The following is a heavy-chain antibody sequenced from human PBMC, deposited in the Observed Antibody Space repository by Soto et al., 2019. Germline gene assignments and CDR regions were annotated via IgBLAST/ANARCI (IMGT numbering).Heavy chain of an antibody. D-gene: IGHD3-22*01. V-gene: IGHV3-21*01. CDR1: GFTFSSYS. CDR3: ARDYYDSSGYLAPLDY. CDR2: ISSSSSYI. J-gene: IGHJ4*02. Sequence: EVQLVESGGGLVKPGGSLRLSCAASGFTFSSYSMNWVRQAPGKGLEWVSSISSSSSYIYYADSVKGRFTISRDNAKNSLYLPMNSLRAEDTAVYYCARDYYDSSGYLAPLDYWGQGTLVTVSS.